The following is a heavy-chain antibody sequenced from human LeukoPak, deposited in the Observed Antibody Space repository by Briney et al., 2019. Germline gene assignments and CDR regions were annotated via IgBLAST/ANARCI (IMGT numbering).Heavy chain of an antibody. CDR1: GGSFSGYY. V-gene: IGHV4-34*01. CDR3: ARVYGSGSYYTSFYYFDY. Sequence: SETLSLTCAVYGGSFSGYYWSWIRQPPRKGLEWIGEINHSGSTNYNPSLKSRVTISVDTSKNQFSLKLSSVTAADTAVYYCARVYGSGSYYTSFYYFDYWGQGTLVTVSS. D-gene: IGHD3-10*01. J-gene: IGHJ4*02. CDR2: INHSGST.